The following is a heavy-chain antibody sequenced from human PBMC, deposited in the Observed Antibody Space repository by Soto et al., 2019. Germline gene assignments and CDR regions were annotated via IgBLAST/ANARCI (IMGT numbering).Heavy chain of an antibody. Sequence: QLQLQESGSGLVKPSQTLSLTCAVSGVSISSDGYSWSWIRQPPGKGLEWIGFIYQSGSTYYNPSLTSRGTMSVVRSKNQFSLKLTSVPAADTAVYYCARAYYDFWTSYHYCMDVWGQGTTVTVSS. CDR3: ARAYYDFWTSYHYCMDV. CDR1: GVSISSDGYS. V-gene: IGHV4-30-2*01. D-gene: IGHD3-3*01. J-gene: IGHJ6*02. CDR2: IYQSGST.